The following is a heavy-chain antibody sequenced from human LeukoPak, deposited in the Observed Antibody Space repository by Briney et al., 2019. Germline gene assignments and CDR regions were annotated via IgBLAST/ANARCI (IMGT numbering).Heavy chain of an antibody. CDR2: INHSGST. Sequence: SETLSLTCAVYGGSFSGYYWSWIRQPPGKGLEWIGEINHSGSTNYNPSLKSRVTISVDTSKNQFSLKLSSVTAADTAVYYCARESSGYYFHWYSDLWGRGTLVTVSS. J-gene: IGHJ2*01. CDR3: ARESSGYYFHWYSDL. CDR1: GGSFSGYY. V-gene: IGHV4-34*01. D-gene: IGHD3-22*01.